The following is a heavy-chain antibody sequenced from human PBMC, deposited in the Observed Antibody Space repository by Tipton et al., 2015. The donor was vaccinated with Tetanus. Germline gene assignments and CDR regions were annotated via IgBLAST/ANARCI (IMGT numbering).Heavy chain of an antibody. V-gene: IGHV4-31*03. CDR2: IYHTGAA. CDR1: GDSLVRGGYY. D-gene: IGHD6-13*01. Sequence: TLSLTCTVSGDSLVRGGYYWTWIRHLPGKGLEWIGYIYHTGAAHYNPSPKSRVTLSVDMSKNQFFLKMISMTAADTAVYFCARDFGSNHNWFDPWGQGTPVTVSS. CDR3: ARDFGSNHNWFDP. J-gene: IGHJ5*02.